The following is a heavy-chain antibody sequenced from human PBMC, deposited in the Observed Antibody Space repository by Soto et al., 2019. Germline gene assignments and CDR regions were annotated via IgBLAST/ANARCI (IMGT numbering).Heavy chain of an antibody. V-gene: IGHV4-59*01. D-gene: IGHD3-22*01. CDR2: IYYSGST. CDR1: GGSISSYY. CDR3: ARVLTNYYYDSSGYGWLADGMDV. J-gene: IGHJ6*02. Sequence: ETLSLTCTVSGGSISSYYWSWIRQPPGKGLEWIGYIYYSGSTNYNPSLKSRVTISVDTSKNQFSLKLSSVTAADTAVYYCARVLTNYYYDSSGYGWLADGMDVWGQGTTVTVSS.